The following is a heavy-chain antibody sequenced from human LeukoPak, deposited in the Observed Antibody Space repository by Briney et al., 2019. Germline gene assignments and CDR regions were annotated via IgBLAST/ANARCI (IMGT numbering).Heavy chain of an antibody. CDR1: GYTSTSYY. CDR3: ARDEPAATSY. D-gene: IGHD2-2*01. CDR2: INPSGGST. V-gene: IGHV1-46*01. J-gene: IGHJ4*02. Sequence: ASVKVSCKASGYTSTSYYMHWVRQAPGQGLEWMGIINPSGGSTSYAQKFQGRVTMTRDTSTSTVYMELSSLRSEDTAVCYCARDEPAATSYWGQGTLVTVSS.